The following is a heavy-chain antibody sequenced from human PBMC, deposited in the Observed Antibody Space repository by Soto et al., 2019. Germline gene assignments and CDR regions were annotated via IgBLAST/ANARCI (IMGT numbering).Heavy chain of an antibody. CDR2: ISYDGSNK. J-gene: IGHJ6*02. D-gene: IGHD3-3*01. CDR3: AKEVWSGPMDV. CDR1: GFTFSSYG. V-gene: IGHV3-30*18. Sequence: QVQLVESGGGVVQPGRSLRLSCAASGFTFSSYGMHCVRQAPGKGLEWVAVISYDGSNKYYADSVKGRFTISRDNSKNPLYLQMNSLRAEDTAVYYCAKEVWSGPMDVWGQGTTVTVSS.